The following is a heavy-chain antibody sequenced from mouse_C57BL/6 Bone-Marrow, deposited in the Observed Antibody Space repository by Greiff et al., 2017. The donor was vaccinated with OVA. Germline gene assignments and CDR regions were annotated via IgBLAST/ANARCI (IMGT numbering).Heavy chain of an antibody. CDR1: GFTFSSYG. CDR2: ISSGGSYT. CDR3: ARRYYGSSYGFAY. Sequence: EVQGVESGGDLVKPGGSLKLSCAASGFTFSSYGMSWVRQTPDKRLEWVATISSGGSYTYYPDSVKGRFTISRDNAKNTLYLQMSSLKSEDTAMYYCARRYYGSSYGFAYWGQGTLVTVSA. J-gene: IGHJ3*01. V-gene: IGHV5-6*01. D-gene: IGHD1-1*01.